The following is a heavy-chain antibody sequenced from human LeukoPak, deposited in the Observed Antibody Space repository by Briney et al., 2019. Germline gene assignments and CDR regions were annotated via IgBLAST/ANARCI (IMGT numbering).Heavy chain of an antibody. Sequence: GGSLRLSCAASGFTFSSHWMSWVRQAPGKGLEWVANINRDGSQIYYVDSVKGRFTISRDNAKSSLYLQMDSLRAEDTAMYYCARPLSAGYVGYLDYWGQGTLVTVSS. V-gene: IGHV3-7*01. CDR1: GFTFSSHW. D-gene: IGHD6-13*01. J-gene: IGHJ4*02. CDR2: INRDGSQI. CDR3: ARPLSAGYVGYLDY.